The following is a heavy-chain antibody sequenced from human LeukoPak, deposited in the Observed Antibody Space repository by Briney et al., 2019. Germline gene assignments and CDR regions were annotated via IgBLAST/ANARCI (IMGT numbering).Heavy chain of an antibody. J-gene: IGHJ4*02. CDR3: AKTVAILWFGEFMYYFDY. Sequence: GGSLRLSCASSGFTFSSYAMSWVRQAPGKGLEWVSAISGSGGSTYSADSVKGRFTISRDNSKNTLYLQMNSLRDEDTAVYYCAKTVAILWFGEFMYYFDYWGQGTLVTVSS. CDR1: GFTFSSYA. D-gene: IGHD3-10*01. CDR2: ISGSGGST. V-gene: IGHV3-23*01.